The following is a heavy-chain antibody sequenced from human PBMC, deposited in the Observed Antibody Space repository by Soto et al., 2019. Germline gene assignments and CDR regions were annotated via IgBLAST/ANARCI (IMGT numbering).Heavy chain of an antibody. D-gene: IGHD5-18*01. CDR3: ARKVVDTAMVRGYYYYGMDV. Sequence: ASVKVSCKASGYTFTSYGISWVRQAPGQGLEWMGWISAYNGNTNYAQKLQGRVTMTTDTSTSTAYTELRSLRSDDTAVYYCARKVVDTAMVRGYYYYGMDVWGQGTTVTVSS. J-gene: IGHJ6*02. CDR2: ISAYNGNT. CDR1: GYTFTSYG. V-gene: IGHV1-18*04.